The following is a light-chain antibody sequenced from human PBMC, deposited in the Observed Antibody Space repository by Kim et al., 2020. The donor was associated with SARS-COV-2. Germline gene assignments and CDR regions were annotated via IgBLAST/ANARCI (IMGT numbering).Light chain of an antibody. Sequence: SPGERATLACRASQSFSSNYLAWYQQKPGQAPRLLIYGASTRATGIPDRFSGSGSGTDFTLTISRLEPEDFAVYYWQQYGSSPLYSFGQGTKVEI. CDR2: GAS. CDR1: QSFSSNY. V-gene: IGKV3-20*01. CDR3: QQYGSSPLYS. J-gene: IGKJ2*03.